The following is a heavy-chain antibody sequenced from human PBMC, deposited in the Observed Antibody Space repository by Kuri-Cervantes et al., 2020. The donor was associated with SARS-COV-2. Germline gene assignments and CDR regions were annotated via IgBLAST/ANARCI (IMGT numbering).Heavy chain of an antibody. V-gene: IGHV1-2*04. CDR3: ARGMVRGIIQYYYYAMDV. D-gene: IGHD3-10*01. CDR2: INPNSGGT. J-gene: IGHJ6*02. Sequence: ASVKVSCKASGYTFSSYYMYWVRQAPGQGLEWMGWINPNSGGTNYAQNFQGWVTMTGDTSISTAYMELSRLRSDDTAVYYCARGMVRGIIQYYYYAMDVWGQGTTVTVSS. CDR1: GYTFSSYY.